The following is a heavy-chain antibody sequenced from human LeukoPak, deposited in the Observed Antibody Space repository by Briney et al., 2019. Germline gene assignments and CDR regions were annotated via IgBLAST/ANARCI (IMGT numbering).Heavy chain of an antibody. Sequence: GGSLRLSCAASGFTFSSYSMNWVRQAPGKGLEWVSYISSSSSTIYYADSVKGRFTISRDNAKNSLYLQMNSLRAEDTAVYYCARTRITIFGVVTGDYYMDVWGKGTTVTVSS. CDR3: ARTRITIFGVVTGDYYMDV. CDR2: ISSSSSTI. CDR1: GFTFSSYS. V-gene: IGHV3-48*01. D-gene: IGHD3-3*01. J-gene: IGHJ6*03.